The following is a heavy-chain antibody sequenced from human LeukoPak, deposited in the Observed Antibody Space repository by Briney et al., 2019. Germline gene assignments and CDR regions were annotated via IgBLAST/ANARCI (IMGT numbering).Heavy chain of an antibody. D-gene: IGHD3-10*01. J-gene: IGHJ3*02. V-gene: IGHV4-59*01. CDR3: ARAYYYGSGSYAFDI. Sequence: SETLSLTCTVSGGSISSYYWSWIRQPPGKGLEWIGYIYYSGSTNYNPSLKSRVTISVDTSKNQFSLKLSSVTAADTAVYYRARAYYYGSGSYAFDIWGQGTMVTVSS. CDR2: IYYSGST. CDR1: GGSISSYY.